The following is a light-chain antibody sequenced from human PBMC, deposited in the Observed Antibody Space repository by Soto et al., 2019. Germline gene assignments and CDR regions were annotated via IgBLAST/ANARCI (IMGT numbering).Light chain of an antibody. CDR3: GSYRDSNIFV. J-gene: IGLJ1*01. CDR2: DVT. CDR1: SSDIGFYNY. V-gene: IGLV2-14*03. Sequence: QSVLTQPASLSGSPGQSITISCTGTSSDIGFYNYVSWYQQHPAQAPKLIIYDVTNRPTGVSDRFSGSKSGSAAALTISGLQPADEADYYCGSYRDSNIFVFGTGTKVTVL.